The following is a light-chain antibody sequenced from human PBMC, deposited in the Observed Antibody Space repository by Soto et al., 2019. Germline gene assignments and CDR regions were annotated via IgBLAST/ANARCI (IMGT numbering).Light chain of an antibody. Sequence: QSALTQPASVSGSPGQSITISCTGTSSDVGGYNYVSWYQQHPGKAPKLMIYDVSNRPSGVSNRFPGSKSDNTASLTISGLQAEDEADYYCSSYTSSSTYVVFGGGTKVTVL. CDR1: SSDVGGYNY. CDR3: SSYTSSSTYVV. CDR2: DVS. J-gene: IGLJ2*01. V-gene: IGLV2-14*01.